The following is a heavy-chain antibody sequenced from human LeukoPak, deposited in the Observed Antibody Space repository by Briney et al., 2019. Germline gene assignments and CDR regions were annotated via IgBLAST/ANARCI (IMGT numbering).Heavy chain of an antibody. D-gene: IGHD3-22*01. J-gene: IGHJ4*02. CDR3: ASGEFDYYDSIIF. CDR2: INSDGSST. CDR1: GFTFSSYW. Sequence: AGSLRLSCEASGFTFSSYWMHWVRQAPGKGLVWVSRINSDGSSTSYADSVKGRFTISRDNAKKTLYLQMNSLRVEDTAVYYCASGEFDYYDSIIFGGQGTLVTVSS. V-gene: IGHV3-74*01.